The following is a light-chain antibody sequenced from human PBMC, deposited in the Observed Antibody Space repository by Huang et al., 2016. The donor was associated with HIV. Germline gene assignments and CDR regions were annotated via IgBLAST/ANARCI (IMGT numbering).Light chain of an antibody. CDR3: QQGYSSLIT. V-gene: IGKV1-39*01. CDR2: SAS. J-gene: IGKJ5*01. Sequence: DILLTQSPSSLSESVEARVTITCRASKNINTYLNWYQQKPGKAPNLLIHSASTLQTGVPSRFSGSGSGTDFTLTVNSLQPEDSATYYCQQGYSSLITFGQGTRL. CDR1: KNINTY.